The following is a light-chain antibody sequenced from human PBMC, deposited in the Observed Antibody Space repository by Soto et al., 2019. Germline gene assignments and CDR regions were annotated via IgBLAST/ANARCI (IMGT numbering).Light chain of an antibody. CDR3: QQYNIYPLT. CDR2: AAS. CDR1: QDINTW. Sequence: DVQMTQSPSSLSASVGDRVTITCRASQDINTWLTWYQQKAEKAPKSLIYAASSLQTGVPSRFSGSQSGTDFTLTISSLQPEDSATYYCQQYNIYPLTFGGGTKVEIK. J-gene: IGKJ4*01. V-gene: IGKV1D-16*01.